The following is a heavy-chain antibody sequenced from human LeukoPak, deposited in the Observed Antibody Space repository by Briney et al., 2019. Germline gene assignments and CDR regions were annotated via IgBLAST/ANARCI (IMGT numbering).Heavy chain of an antibody. V-gene: IGHV1-69*04. J-gene: IGHJ6*02. Sequence: ASVKVSCKASGGTFSSYAISWVRQAPGQGLEWMGRTIPILGIANYAQKFQGRVTITADKSTSTAYMELSSLRSEDTAVYYCARDRGYCSSTSCFYYGMDVWGQGTTVTVSS. CDR3: ARDRGYCSSTSCFYYGMDV. CDR2: TIPILGIA. CDR1: GGTFSSYA. D-gene: IGHD2-2*01.